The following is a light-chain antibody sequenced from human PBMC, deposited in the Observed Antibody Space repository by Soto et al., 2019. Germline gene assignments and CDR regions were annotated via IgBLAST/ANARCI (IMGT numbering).Light chain of an antibody. V-gene: IGKV3-11*01. Sequence: EIVLTQSPATLSLSPGERDTLSCRASQSLSSSLGWYQQKPGQPPRLLIYDASKRITGIPARFSGSGSGTDFSLTISSLEPEDFATYYCQQRTDGWTFGQGTKVDIK. J-gene: IGKJ1*01. CDR3: QQRTDGWT. CDR1: QSLSSS. CDR2: DAS.